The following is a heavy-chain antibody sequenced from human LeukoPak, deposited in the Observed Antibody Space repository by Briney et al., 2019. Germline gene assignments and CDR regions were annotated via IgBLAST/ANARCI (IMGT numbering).Heavy chain of an antibody. CDR1: GYSISSGYY. CDR3: ARVTVVWGAFDI. D-gene: IGHD4-23*01. CDR2: IYHSGST. J-gene: IGHJ3*02. Sequence: SETLSLTCTVSGYSISSGYYWGWIRQPPGKGLEWIASIYHSGSTYYKPSLKSRVTISVDTSKNQFSLKLSSVTAADTAVYYCARVTVVWGAFDIWGQGTMVTVSS. V-gene: IGHV4-38-2*02.